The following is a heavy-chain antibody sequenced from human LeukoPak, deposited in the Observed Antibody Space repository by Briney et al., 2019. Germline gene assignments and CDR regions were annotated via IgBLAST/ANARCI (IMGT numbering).Heavy chain of an antibody. J-gene: IGHJ1*01. CDR1: GGSISSYY. CDR2: IYYSGST. D-gene: IGHD3-22*01. CDR3: ARSARTLYYYDSSGYGNGGYFQH. Sequence: PSETLSLTCTVSGGSISSYYWSWIRQPPGKGLEWIGYIYYSGSTNYNPSLKSRVTISVDTSKNQFSLKLSSVTAADTAVYYCARSARTLYYYDSSGYGNGGYFQHWGQGTLVTVSS. V-gene: IGHV4-59*01.